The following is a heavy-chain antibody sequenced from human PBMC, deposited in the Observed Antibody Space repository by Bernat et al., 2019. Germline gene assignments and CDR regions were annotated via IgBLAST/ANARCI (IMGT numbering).Heavy chain of an antibody. J-gene: IGHJ4*02. CDR1: GFTFSSYA. V-gene: IGHV3-30-3*01. Sequence: VQLLESGGGLVQPGGSLRLSCAASGFTFSSYAMHWVRQAPGKGLEWVAVISYDGSNKYYADSVKGRFTISRDNSKNTLYLQMNSLRAEDTAVYYCARDNRKEEGYLDYWGQGTLVTVSS. CDR2: ISYDGSNK. CDR3: ARDNRKEEGYLDY. D-gene: IGHD1-14*01.